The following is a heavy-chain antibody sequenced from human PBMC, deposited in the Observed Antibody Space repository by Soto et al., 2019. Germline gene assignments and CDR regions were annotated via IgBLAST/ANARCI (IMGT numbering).Heavy chain of an antibody. CDR2: LTPSDGNT. V-gene: IGHV1-46*03. CDR3: AGTAVAGSPHSDY. D-gene: IGHD6-19*01. J-gene: IGHJ4*02. CDR1: GYTFTSYY. Sequence: QVQLVQSGAEVKRPGASVKVSCKASGYTFTSYYMHWVRQAPGQGLELMGILTPSDGNTDYVQKFQGRVTMTRDTSTSTVALELSSLRSEDTAVYYCAGTAVAGSPHSDYWGQGTLVTVAS.